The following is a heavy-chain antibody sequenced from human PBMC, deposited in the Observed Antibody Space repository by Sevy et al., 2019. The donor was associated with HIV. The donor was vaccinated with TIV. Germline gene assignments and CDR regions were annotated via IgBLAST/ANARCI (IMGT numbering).Heavy chain of an antibody. V-gene: IGHV3-49*03. CDR2: IRSKAYGGTT. Sequence: GGSLRLSCTASGFTFGDYAMSWFRQAPGKGLEWVGFIRSKAYGGTTEYAASVKGRFTISRDDSKSIAYLQMNSLKTEDTAVYYCTRDSPRYDFWSGSDTFDYWGQGTLVTVSS. CDR3: TRDSPRYDFWSGSDTFDY. CDR1: GFTFGDYA. D-gene: IGHD3-3*01. J-gene: IGHJ4*02.